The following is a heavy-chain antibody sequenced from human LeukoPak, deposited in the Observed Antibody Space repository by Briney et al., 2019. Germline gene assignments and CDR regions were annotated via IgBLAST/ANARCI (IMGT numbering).Heavy chain of an antibody. J-gene: IGHJ5*02. CDR3: AKDRSLLLIAAASYWFDP. CDR1: GFTFSSYA. V-gene: IGHV3-23*01. Sequence: PGGSLRLSCAASGFTFSSYAMSWVRQAPGKGLEWVSAINGSGGSTYYADSVKGRFTISRDNSKNTLYLQMNSLRAEDTAVYYCAKDRSLLLIAAASYWFDPWGQGTLVTVSS. CDR2: INGSGGST. D-gene: IGHD6-13*01.